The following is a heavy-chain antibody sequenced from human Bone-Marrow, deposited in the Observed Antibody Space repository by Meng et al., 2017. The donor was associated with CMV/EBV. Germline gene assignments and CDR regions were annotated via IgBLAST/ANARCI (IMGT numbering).Heavy chain of an antibody. CDR1: GFTFTNAW. CDR3: TTDFWGSSNSWRRFDP. D-gene: IGHD2-2*01. CDR2: IKSKTDGGTT. J-gene: IGHJ5*02. Sequence: GESLKISCAASGFTFTNAWMSWARHAPGKGLEWVGRIKSKTDGGTTDYAAPVKGRFTISRDDSKNTLYLQMNSLNSEDTAVYYCTTDFWGSSNSWRRFDPWGQGTLVTVSS. V-gene: IGHV3-15*01.